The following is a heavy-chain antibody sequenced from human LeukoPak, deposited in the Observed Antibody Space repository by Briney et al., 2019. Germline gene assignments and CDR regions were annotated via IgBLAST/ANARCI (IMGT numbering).Heavy chain of an antibody. J-gene: IGHJ3*02. D-gene: IGHD2-15*01. CDR1: GASIRSGDYY. CDR2: IYDSGST. V-gene: IGHV4-30-4*01. CDR3: ARDCGGGSCYGAFDI. Sequence: TSETLSLTCTVSGASIRSGDYYWSWIRQPPGKGLEWIGYIYDSGSTYYNPSLKSRITISVDTSENRFSLKLSSVTATDTAVYYCARDCGGGSCYGAFDIWGQGTMVTVSS.